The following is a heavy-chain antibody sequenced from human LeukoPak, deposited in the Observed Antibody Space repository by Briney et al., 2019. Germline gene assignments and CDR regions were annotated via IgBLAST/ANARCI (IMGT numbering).Heavy chain of an antibody. D-gene: IGHD6-19*01. CDR1: GGSISRSNW. J-gene: IGHJ4*02. CDR2: IYHSGST. CDR3: ASRDSSVAGQYFDH. V-gene: IGHV4-4*02. Sequence: PSGTLSLTCAVSGGSISRSNWWSCVRQPPGKGLEWIGEIYHSGSTNYNPSLKSRVTISIDKSKNQFSLRLSSVTAADTAVYYCASRDSSVAGQYFDHWGQGTLVTVSS.